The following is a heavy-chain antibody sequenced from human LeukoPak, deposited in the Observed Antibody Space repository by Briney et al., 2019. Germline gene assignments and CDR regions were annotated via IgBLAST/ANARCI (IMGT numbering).Heavy chain of an antibody. CDR2: IYPGDSDT. D-gene: IGHD3-22*01. J-gene: IGHJ4*02. Sequence: GESLKISCKGSGYSFTNYWIGWVRQMPGKGLEWLGIIYPGDSDTRYSPSFQGQVTISADRSISTAYLQWSSLKASDTAMYYCARPYYYDSSGYRDYWGQGTLVTVSS. CDR1: GYSFTNYW. V-gene: IGHV5-51*01. CDR3: ARPYYYDSSGYRDY.